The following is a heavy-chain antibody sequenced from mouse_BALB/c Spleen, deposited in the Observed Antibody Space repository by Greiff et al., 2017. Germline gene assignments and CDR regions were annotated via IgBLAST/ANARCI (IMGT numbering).Heavy chain of an antibody. CDR2: INPSTGYT. J-gene: IGHJ3*01. D-gene: IGHD2-10*01. CDR3: AREKAGAYYGNYEAY. CDR1: GYTFTSYW. Sequence: QVQLQQSGAELAKPGASVKMSCKASGYTFTSYWMHWVKQRPGQGLEWIGYINPSTGYTEYNQKFKDKATLTADKSSSTAYMQLSSLTSEDSAVYYCAREKAGAYYGNYEAYWGQGTLVTVSA. V-gene: IGHV1-7*01.